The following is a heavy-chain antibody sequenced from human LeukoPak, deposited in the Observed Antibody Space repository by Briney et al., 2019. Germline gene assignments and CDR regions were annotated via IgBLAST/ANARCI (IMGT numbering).Heavy chain of an antibody. J-gene: IGHJ4*02. CDR3: ARADSGSYYTGLFDY. Sequence: GGSLRLSCAASGFTFSSYWMSWVRQAPGKGLEWVSAISGSGGSTYYADSVKGRFTISRDNSKNTLYLQMNSLRAEDTAVYYCARADSGSYYTGLFDYWGQGTLVTVSS. D-gene: IGHD1-26*01. CDR1: GFTFSSYW. CDR2: ISGSGGST. V-gene: IGHV3-23*01.